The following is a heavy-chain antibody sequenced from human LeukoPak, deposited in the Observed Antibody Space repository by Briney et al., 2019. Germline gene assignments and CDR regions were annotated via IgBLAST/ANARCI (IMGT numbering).Heavy chain of an antibody. Sequence: SETLSLTCTVSGGSISSYYWSWIRQPPGKGLEWIGYIYYGGSTNYNPSLKSRVTISVDTSKNQFSLKLSSVTAADTAVYYCARQGYSGYIFDYWGQGTLVTVSS. J-gene: IGHJ4*02. CDR3: ARQGYSGYIFDY. CDR1: GGSISSYY. CDR2: IYYGGST. V-gene: IGHV4-59*08. D-gene: IGHD5-12*01.